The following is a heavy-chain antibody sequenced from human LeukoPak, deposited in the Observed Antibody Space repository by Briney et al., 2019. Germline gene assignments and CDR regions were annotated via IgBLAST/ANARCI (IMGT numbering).Heavy chain of an antibody. CDR2: IKQDGSEK. Sequence: GGSLRLSCAASGFTFSSYGMSWVRQAPGKGLEWVANIKQDGSEKYYVDSVKGRFTISRDNAKNSLYLQMNSLRAEDTAVYYCARDKGYSSGWYPGVDYWGQGTLVTVSS. D-gene: IGHD6-19*01. CDR1: GFTFSSYG. V-gene: IGHV3-7*01. J-gene: IGHJ4*02. CDR3: ARDKGYSSGWYPGVDY.